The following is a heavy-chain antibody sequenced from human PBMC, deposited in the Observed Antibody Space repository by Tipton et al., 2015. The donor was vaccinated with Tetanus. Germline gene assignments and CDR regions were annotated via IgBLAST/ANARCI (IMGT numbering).Heavy chain of an antibody. CDR1: GDSVRNHY. CDR3: ARNPAGVCGY. CDR2: VYHTESA. V-gene: IGHV4-59*02. Sequence: TLSLTCTVSGDSVRNHYWSWIRQPPGKGLELIGYVYHTESAFYNPSLKSRVTMSVDTSKNQLSLVVTVVTAADAAVYYCARNPAGVCGYWRQGLRVTVSS. J-gene: IGHJ4*02.